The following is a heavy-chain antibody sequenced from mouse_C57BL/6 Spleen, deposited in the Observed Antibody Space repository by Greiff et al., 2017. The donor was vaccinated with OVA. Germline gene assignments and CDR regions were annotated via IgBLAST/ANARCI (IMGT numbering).Heavy chain of an antibody. V-gene: IGHV1-26*01. J-gene: IGHJ1*03. CDR2: INPNNGGT. Sequence: EVQLQQSGPELVKPGASVKISCKASGYTFTDYYMNWVKQSHGKSLEWIGDINPNNGGTSYNQKFKGKATLTVDKSSSTAYMELRSLTSEDSAVYYCARSPLGHYWYFDVWGTGTTVTVSS. CDR1: GYTFTDYY. CDR3: ARSPLGHYWYFDV. D-gene: IGHD4-1*01.